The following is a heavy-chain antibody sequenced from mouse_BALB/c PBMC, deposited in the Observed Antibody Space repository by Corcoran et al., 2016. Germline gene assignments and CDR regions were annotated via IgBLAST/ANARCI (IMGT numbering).Heavy chain of an antibody. CDR3: ERDVSGAPYYVDY. V-gene: IGHV1-18*01. CDR1: GYTFTEYT. Sequence: EVQLQQSGPALVKPGASVNISCKTSGYTFTEYTMHWVKQSPGKSLEWIGGINPNNGGTSYNQKFKGKSTLTVDKSSSTAYMELRSLTSEDSAVYYCERDVSGAPYYVDYWGQGTTPTVSS. CDR2: INPNNGGT. J-gene: IGHJ2*01.